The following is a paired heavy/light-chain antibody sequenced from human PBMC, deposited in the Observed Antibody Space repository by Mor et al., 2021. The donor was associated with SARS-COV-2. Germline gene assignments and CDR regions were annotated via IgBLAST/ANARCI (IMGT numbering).Light chain of an antibody. J-gene: IGLJ2*01. CDR1: SSDVGSYNL. CDR2: EVS. Sequence: QSALTQPASVSGSPGQSITISCTGTSSDVGSYNLVSWYQQHPGKAPKLMIYEVSKRPSGVSNRFSGSKSGNTASLTISGLQAEDEADYYCCSYAGSSTFDVVFGGGTKLTVL. CDR3: CSYAGSSTFDVV. V-gene: IGLV2-23*02.
Heavy chain of an antibody. J-gene: IGHJ6*02. D-gene: IGHD1-7*01. CDR3: TTRVRRVELRPAYYGMDV. V-gene: IGHV3-15*01. CDR2: IKSKTDGGTT. CDR1: GFTFSNAW. Sequence: EVQLVESGGGLVKPGGSLRLSCAASGFTFSNAWMSWVRQAPGKGLEWVGRIKSKTDGGTTDYAAPVKGRFTISRDDSKNTLYLQMNSLKTEDTAVYYCTTRVRRVELRPAYYGMDVWGQGTTVTVSS.